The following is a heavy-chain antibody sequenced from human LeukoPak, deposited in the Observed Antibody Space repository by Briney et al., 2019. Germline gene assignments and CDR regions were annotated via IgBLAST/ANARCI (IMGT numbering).Heavy chain of an antibody. D-gene: IGHD3-22*01. J-gene: IGHJ4*02. V-gene: IGHV3-48*02. CDR2: ISGSSSTI. CDR1: GFTFSSYT. Sequence: GESLKISCAASGFTFSSYTMNWVRQAPGKGLEWVSYISGSSSTIYYADSVKGRFTISRDNAKNSLYLQMNSLRDEDTAVYYCARIRYYYDSSGYCFFDYWGQGALVTVSS. CDR3: ARIRYYYDSSGYCFFDY.